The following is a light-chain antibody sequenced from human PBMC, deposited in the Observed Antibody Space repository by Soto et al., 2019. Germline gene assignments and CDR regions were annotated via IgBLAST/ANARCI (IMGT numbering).Light chain of an antibody. CDR2: DAS. CDR1: QSISSW. J-gene: IGKJ1*01. CDR3: QQYNSYPIT. Sequence: IQMTQAPATLSASVLYRVTITCLASQSISSWLAWYQQKPGKAPKLLIYDASSLESGVPSRFSGSGSGTEFTLTISSLQPDDFATYYCQQYNSYPITFGQGTKVDIK. V-gene: IGKV1-5*01.